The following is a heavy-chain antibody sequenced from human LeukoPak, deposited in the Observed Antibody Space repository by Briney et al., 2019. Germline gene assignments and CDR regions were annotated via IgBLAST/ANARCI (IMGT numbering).Heavy chain of an antibody. CDR1: GFTFDGYA. Sequence: GGSLRLSCAASGFTFDGYAMHWVRQAPGKGLEWVSLISWDGGSTYYADSVKGRFTISRDNSKNSLYLQMNSLRAEDTALYYCAKDIDGYFDWLFPRGGFDPWGQGTLVTVSS. D-gene: IGHD3-9*01. CDR2: ISWDGGST. CDR3: AKDIDGYFDWLFPRGGFDP. J-gene: IGHJ5*02. V-gene: IGHV3-43D*03.